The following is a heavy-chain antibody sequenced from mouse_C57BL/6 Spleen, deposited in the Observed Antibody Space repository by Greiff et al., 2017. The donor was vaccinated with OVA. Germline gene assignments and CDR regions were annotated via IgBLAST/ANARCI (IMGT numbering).Heavy chain of an antibody. V-gene: IGHV1-85*01. CDR2: IYPSDGST. J-gene: IGHJ2*01. Sequence: VQLQQSGPELVKPGASVKLSCKASGYTFTSYDINWVQQRPGQGLEWIGWIYPSDGSTKYNEKFKGKGTLTVDTSYSTAYMELLSLKSEDSAVYFWARGRRGYFDYWGQGTTLTVSS. CDR1: GYTFTSYD. CDR3: ARGRRGYFDY.